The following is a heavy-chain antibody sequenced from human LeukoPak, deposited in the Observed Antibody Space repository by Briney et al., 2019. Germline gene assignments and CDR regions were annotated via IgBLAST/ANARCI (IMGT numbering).Heavy chain of an antibody. CDR3: ARGPSDVPFDY. CDR2: IYYTGST. J-gene: IGHJ4*02. Sequence: SETLSLTCSVSGGSITNYYWSWIRQPPEKGLEWIGHIYYTGSTKYSPSLKSRVTISADTAKNQFSLKVTSVTAADTAVYYCARGPSDVPFDYWGQGTLVTVSS. CDR1: GGSITNYY. V-gene: IGHV4-59*01.